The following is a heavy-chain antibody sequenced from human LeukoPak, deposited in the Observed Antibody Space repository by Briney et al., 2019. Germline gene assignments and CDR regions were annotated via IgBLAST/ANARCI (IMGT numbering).Heavy chain of an antibody. D-gene: IGHD6-13*01. Sequence: GGSLRLSCAASGFTFSSYAMSWVRQAPGKGLAWVSAISGSGGSTYYADSVKGRFTISRDNSKNTLYLQMNSLRAEDTAVYYCAKRGSVGTLGHFDYWGQGTLVTVSS. CDR2: ISGSGGST. CDR3: AKRGSVGTLGHFDY. V-gene: IGHV3-23*01. CDR1: GFTFSSYA. J-gene: IGHJ4*02.